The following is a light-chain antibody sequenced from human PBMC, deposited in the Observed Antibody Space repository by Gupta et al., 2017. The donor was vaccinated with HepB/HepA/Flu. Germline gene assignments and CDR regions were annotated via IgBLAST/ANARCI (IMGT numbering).Light chain of an antibody. V-gene: IGKV1-5*03. CDR3: HQYNSFSAWT. Sequence: DIQMTQSPSTLSASVGERVTITCRASQTIRSWLAWYQQKSGKAPKLLIYKASNLESGVPSRFSGGGSGTEFTLTISSLQPDDFATYYCHQYNSFSAWTFGQGTKVEIK. CDR1: QTIRSW. CDR2: KAS. J-gene: IGKJ1*01.